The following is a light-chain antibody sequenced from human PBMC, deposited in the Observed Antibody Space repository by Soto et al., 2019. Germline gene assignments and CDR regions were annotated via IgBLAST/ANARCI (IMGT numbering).Light chain of an antibody. Sequence: DIQMTQSPSSLSASVGDRVTITCRASESISSYVNWYQQKPGKAPQYLIYAASTLESGIPSRFSGRGSGTEFTLTITSLQPEDFATYYCQQSYSMPFTFGPGTTVDIK. CDR3: QQSYSMPFT. J-gene: IGKJ3*01. CDR1: ESISSY. CDR2: AAS. V-gene: IGKV1-39*01.